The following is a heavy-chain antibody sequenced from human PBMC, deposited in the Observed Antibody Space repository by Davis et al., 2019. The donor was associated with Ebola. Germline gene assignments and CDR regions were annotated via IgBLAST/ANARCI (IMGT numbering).Heavy chain of an antibody. CDR3: VKDRSSVAAVGYNWFDS. V-gene: IGHV3-74*01. J-gene: IGHJ5*01. Sequence: HTGRSLRLSCAASGFTFSSYWMHWVRHTPGKGPVWVSRINNDETKEDYTDSVKGRFAISRDNAKNTLYPQMNSLRVEDTAVYYCVKDRSSVAAVGYNWFDSWGRGTLVTVSS. CDR2: INNDETKE. CDR1: GFTFSSYW. D-gene: IGHD6-25*01.